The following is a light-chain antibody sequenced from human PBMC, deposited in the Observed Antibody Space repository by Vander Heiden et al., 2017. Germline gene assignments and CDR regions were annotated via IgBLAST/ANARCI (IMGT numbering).Light chain of an antibody. J-gene: IGKJ4*01. Sequence: IQLTPSPSSLSASVGDRVTITCRASQGISSYLAWYQQKPGKAPKLLIYAASTLQSGVPSRFSGSGSGTEFTLTISSLQPEDFATYYCQQLNSYPLTFGGGTKVEIK. CDR1: QGISSY. CDR2: AAS. CDR3: QQLNSYPLT. V-gene: IGKV1-9*01.